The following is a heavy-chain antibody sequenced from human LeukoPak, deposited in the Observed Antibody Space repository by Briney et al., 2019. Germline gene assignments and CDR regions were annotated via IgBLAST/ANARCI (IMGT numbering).Heavy chain of an antibody. CDR2: ISSSSSTI. Sequence: GGSLRLSCAASGFTFSSYSMNWARQAPGKGREWVSYISSSSSTIYYADSVKGRFTISRDNAKNSPYLQMNSLRAEDTAVYYCARDRLHYVEYEKTFDHWGQGTLVTVSS. CDR1: GFTFSSYS. J-gene: IGHJ4*02. CDR3: ARDRLHYVEYEKTFDH. V-gene: IGHV3-48*01. D-gene: IGHD4-17*01.